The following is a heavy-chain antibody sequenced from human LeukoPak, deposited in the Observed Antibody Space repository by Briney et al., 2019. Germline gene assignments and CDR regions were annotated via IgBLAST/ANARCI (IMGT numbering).Heavy chain of an antibody. V-gene: IGHV3-7*01. CDR2: VKQDESSK. D-gene: IGHD4-23*01. J-gene: IGHJ4*02. Sequence: PGGSLRLSCAASGFTFSHYWMAWVRQAPGKGPEWVANVKQDESSKFYADSVKGRFTISRDNAENSLYLQMNGLRVEDTALYYCVRDYDGDLDYWGQGTLVTVSS. CDR1: GFTFSHYW. CDR3: VRDYDGDLDY.